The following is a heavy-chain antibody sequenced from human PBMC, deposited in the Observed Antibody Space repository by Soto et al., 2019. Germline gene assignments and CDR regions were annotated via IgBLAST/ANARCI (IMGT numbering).Heavy chain of an antibody. Sequence: GGSLRLSCAASGFTFNTYGMHWVRQAPGKGLEWVAVIWYDGSNKYYADSVKGRFTISRDNSKNTLYLQMNSLRAEDTAVYYCARDYYDSSGYYLENGMDVWGQGTTVTVSS. CDR3: ARDYYDSSGYYLENGMDV. CDR2: IWYDGSNK. CDR1: GFTFNTYG. V-gene: IGHV3-33*01. D-gene: IGHD3-22*01. J-gene: IGHJ6*02.